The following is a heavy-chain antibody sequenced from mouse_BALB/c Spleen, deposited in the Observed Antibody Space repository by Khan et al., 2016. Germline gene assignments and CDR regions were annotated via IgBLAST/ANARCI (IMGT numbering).Heavy chain of an antibody. CDR1: GYTFTSYW. J-gene: IGHJ2*01. CDR3: ARGNSYYDYDY. D-gene: IGHD2-4*01. CDR2: IYPGDGDT. V-gene: IGHV1-87*01. Sequence: QVQLKQSGAELARPGASVKLSCKASGYTFTSYWMQWVKQRPGQGLEWIGAIYPGDGDTRYTQKFEGKATLTADKSSSTAYMQLSSLASEDSAVYYCARGNSYYDYDYWGQGTTLTVSS.